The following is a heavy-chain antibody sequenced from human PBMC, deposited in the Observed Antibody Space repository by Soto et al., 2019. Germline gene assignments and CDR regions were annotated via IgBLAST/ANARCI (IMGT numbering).Heavy chain of an antibody. V-gene: IGHV4-30-4*01. CDR1: GGSISSGDYY. CDR3: ARAAYRYGYREDE. J-gene: IGHJ4*02. Sequence: QVQLQESGPGLVKPSQTLSLTCTVSGGSISSGDYYWSWIRQPPGKGLEWIGYIDYSGSAYYNPSLKSRVTISVDTSQNQFSLKLSSVTAADTAVYYCARAAYRYGYREDEWGQGNLVTVSS. CDR2: IDYSGSA. D-gene: IGHD5-18*01.